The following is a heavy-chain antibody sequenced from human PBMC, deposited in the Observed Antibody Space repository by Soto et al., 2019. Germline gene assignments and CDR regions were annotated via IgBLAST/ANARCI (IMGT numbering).Heavy chain of an antibody. Sequence: SVKVSCKASGGTFSSYAISWVRQAPGQGLEWMGGIIPIFGTANYAQKFQVRVTITADESTSTAYMELSSLRSEDTAVYYCATSTVVTRGWGYYYYGMDVWGQGTTVTVSS. D-gene: IGHD2-2*01. J-gene: IGHJ6*02. CDR1: GGTFSSYA. V-gene: IGHV1-69*13. CDR2: IIPIFGTA. CDR3: ATSTVVTRGWGYYYYGMDV.